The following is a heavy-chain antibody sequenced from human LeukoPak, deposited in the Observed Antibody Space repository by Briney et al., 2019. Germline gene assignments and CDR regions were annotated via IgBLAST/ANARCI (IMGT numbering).Heavy chain of an antibody. J-gene: IGHJ2*01. CDR1: GGSIDSSSYY. Sequence: PSETLSLTCTVSGGSIDSSSYYWGWIRQPPGKGLEWIGSIYYSGSTYYNPSLKSRVTISVDTSKNQFSLKVSSVAAADTAVYYCARYESSAYGIDVWGRGTLVTVSS. CDR2: IYYSGST. D-gene: IGHD3-22*01. V-gene: IGHV4-39*01. CDR3: ARYESSAYGIDV.